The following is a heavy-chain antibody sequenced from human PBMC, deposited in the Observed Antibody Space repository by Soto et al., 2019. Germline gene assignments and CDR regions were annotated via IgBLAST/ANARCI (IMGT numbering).Heavy chain of an antibody. V-gene: IGHV1-69*06. D-gene: IGHD5-12*01. J-gene: IGHJ6*02. Sequence: ASVKVSCKASGDTFSSYAISWVRQAPGQGLEWMGGIIPIFGTANYAQKFQGRVTITADKSTSTAYMELSSLRSEDTAVYYCARLVEMATMGPDYYYGMDVWGQGTTVTVSS. CDR3: ARLVEMATMGPDYYYGMDV. CDR2: IIPIFGTA. CDR1: GDTFSSYA.